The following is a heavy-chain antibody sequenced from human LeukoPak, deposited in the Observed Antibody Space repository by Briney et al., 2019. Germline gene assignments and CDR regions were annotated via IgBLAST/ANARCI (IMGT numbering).Heavy chain of an antibody. CDR3: ARDSVGAGYFDY. J-gene: IGHJ4*02. CDR2: IQYEGTNK. CDR1: GFTFSSYG. V-gene: IGHV3-30*02. D-gene: IGHD1-26*01. Sequence: GGSLRLSCAASGFTFSSYGMHWVRQAPGKGLEWVAFIQYEGTNKYYADSVKGRFTISRDNSKNTLYLQMDSLRAEDTAVYYCARDSVGAGYFDYWGQGTLVTVSS.